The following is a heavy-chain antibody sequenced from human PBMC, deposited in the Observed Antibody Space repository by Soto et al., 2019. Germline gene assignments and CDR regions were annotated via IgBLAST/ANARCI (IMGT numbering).Heavy chain of an antibody. CDR1: GYTFTSYG. CDR2: ISAYNGNT. V-gene: IGHV1-18*01. CDR3: ARAEYCSGGSCYSSRYFDY. D-gene: IGHD2-15*01. J-gene: IGHJ4*02. Sequence: QVPLVQSGAEVKKPGASVKVSCKASGYTFTSYGISWVRQAPGQGLEWMGWISAYNGNTNYAQKLQGRVTMTTDTSTSTAYMELRSLRSDDTAVYYCARAEYCSGGSCYSSRYFDYWGQGTLVTVSS.